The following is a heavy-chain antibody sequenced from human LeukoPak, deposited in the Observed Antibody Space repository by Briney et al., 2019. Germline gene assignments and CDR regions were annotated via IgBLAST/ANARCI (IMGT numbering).Heavy chain of an antibody. J-gene: IGHJ6*02. CDR1: GFTFSSYE. CDR2: ISSSGSTI. CDR3: ARGRSSSWFYYGMDV. D-gene: IGHD6-13*01. Sequence: GGSLRLSCAASGFTFSSYEMNWVRQAPGKGLEWVSYISSSGSTIYYADSVKGRFTISRDNAKNSLYLQMNSLRAEDTAVYYCARGRSSSWFYYGMDVWGQGITVTVSS. V-gene: IGHV3-48*03.